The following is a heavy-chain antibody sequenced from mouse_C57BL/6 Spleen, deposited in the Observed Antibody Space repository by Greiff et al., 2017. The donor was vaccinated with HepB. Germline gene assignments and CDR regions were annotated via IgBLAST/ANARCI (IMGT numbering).Heavy chain of an antibody. J-gene: IGHJ2*01. Sequence: QVQLQQSGAELARPGASVKLSCKASGYTFTSYGISWVKQRTGQGLEWIGEIYPRNGNTYYNEKFKGKATLTADKSSSTAYMELRSLTSEDSAVYFCARLYSNHYFDYWGQGTTLTVSS. CDR3: ARLYSNHYFDY. CDR1: GYTFTSYG. V-gene: IGHV1-81*01. D-gene: IGHD2-5*01. CDR2: IYPRNGNT.